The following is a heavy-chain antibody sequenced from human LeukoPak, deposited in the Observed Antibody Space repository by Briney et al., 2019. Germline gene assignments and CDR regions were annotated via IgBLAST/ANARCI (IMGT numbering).Heavy chain of an antibody. Sequence: LETLSLTCTVSGGSISSYYWSWIRQPAGKGLEWIGRIYTSGSTNYNPSLKSRVTMSVDTSKNQFSLKLSSVTAADTAVYYCASERYSYGLVDYRGQGTLVTVSS. CDR2: IYTSGST. CDR1: GGSISSYY. J-gene: IGHJ4*02. V-gene: IGHV4-4*07. D-gene: IGHD5-18*01. CDR3: ASERYSYGLVDY.